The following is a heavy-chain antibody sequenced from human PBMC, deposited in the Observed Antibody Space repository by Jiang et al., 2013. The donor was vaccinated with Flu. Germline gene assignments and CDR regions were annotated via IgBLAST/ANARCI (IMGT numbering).Heavy chain of an antibody. CDR2: FDPEDGET. CDR1: GYTLTELS. CDR3: ATSPYEIGD. Sequence: SGAEVKKPGASVKVSCKVAGYTLTELSMYWVRQAPGKGLEWMGGFDPEDGETVYAQKFQGRVMMTEDTSTDTAYMELSRLRSDDTAVYYCATSPYEIGDWGQGTLVTVSS. D-gene: IGHD3-10*01. V-gene: IGHV1-24*01. J-gene: IGHJ4*02.